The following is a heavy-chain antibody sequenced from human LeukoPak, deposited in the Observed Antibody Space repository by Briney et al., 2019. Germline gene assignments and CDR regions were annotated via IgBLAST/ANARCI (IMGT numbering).Heavy chain of an antibody. V-gene: IGHV1-18*01. D-gene: IGHD4-23*01. Sequence: ASVKVSCKASDYTFPSYGISWVRQAPGQGLEWMGWISGHNGDTNYAQNLQGRVTMTTDTSTSTAYMELRSLRSDDTAVYYCARVAYGGNYFDYWGQGTLVTVSS. J-gene: IGHJ4*02. CDR3: ARVAYGGNYFDY. CDR1: DYTFPSYG. CDR2: ISGHNGDT.